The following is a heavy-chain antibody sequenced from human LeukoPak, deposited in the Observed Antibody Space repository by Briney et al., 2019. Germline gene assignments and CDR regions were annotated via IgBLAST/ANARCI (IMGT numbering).Heavy chain of an antibody. Sequence: GGSLRLSCAASGFSFSRYSMNWVRQAPGKGLEWVSSISSSGSYIYYADSVKGRFTISRDDAESSLYLQMNSLRAEDTAVYYCARDPPSYYDSWSGIDYWGQGTLVTVSS. V-gene: IGHV3-21*01. CDR2: ISSSGSYI. CDR1: GFSFSRYS. D-gene: IGHD3-3*01. J-gene: IGHJ4*02. CDR3: ARDPPSYYDSWSGIDY.